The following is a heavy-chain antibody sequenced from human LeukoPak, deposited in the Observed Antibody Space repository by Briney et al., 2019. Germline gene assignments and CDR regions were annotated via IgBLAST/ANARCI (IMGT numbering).Heavy chain of an antibody. D-gene: IGHD3-3*01. V-gene: IGHV4-31*03. CDR3: ARSAPYYDFWSGYPRDTNWFDP. J-gene: IGHJ5*02. Sequence: SETLSLTCTVSGGSISSGGYYRSWIRQHPGKGLEWIGYIYYSGSTYYNPSLKSRVTISVDTSKNQFSLKLSSVTAADTAVYYCARSAPYYDFWSGYPRDTNWFDPWGQGTLVTVSS. CDR2: IYYSGST. CDR1: GGSISSGGYY.